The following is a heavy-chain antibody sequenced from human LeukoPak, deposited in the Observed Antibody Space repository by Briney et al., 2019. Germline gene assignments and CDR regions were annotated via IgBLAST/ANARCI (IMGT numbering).Heavy chain of an antibody. J-gene: IGHJ3*02. CDR1: GFTFSSYW. CDR3: ARVTSSGLYDAFDI. CDR2: INSDGSRT. Sequence: QPGGSLRLSCAASGFTFSSYWMHWVRQAPGKGRVWVSRINSDGSRTSYADSVKARFTISRDNAKNTLYLQMNSLRAEYTAVYYCARVTSSGLYDAFDIWGQGTMVTVSS. D-gene: IGHD6-19*01. V-gene: IGHV3-74*01.